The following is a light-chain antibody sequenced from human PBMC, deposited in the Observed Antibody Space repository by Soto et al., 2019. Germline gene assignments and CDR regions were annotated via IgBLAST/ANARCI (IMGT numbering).Light chain of an antibody. V-gene: IGLV1-40*01. CDR1: SSNIGAGYD. Sequence: QSVLTQPPSVSGAPGQRVTISCTGSSSNIGAGYDVHWYQQLPGTAPKLLIYANSNRPSGVPDRFSGSKSGTSASLAITGLQAEDEADYYCQSYDSRLQGVFGGGTKLTVL. J-gene: IGLJ2*01. CDR3: QSYDSRLQGV. CDR2: ANS.